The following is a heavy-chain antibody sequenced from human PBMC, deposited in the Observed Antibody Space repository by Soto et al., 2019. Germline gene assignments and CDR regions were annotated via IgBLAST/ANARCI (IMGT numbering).Heavy chain of an antibody. CDR2: ISSSSSYI. Sequence: RLSCAASGFTFSSYSMNWVRQAPVKGLEWVSSISSSSSYIYYADSVKGRFTISRDNAKNSLYLQMNSLRAEDTAVYYCATVAVAGTGFDYWGQGTLVTVSS. CDR3: ATVAVAGTGFDY. J-gene: IGHJ4*02. D-gene: IGHD6-19*01. CDR1: GFTFSSYS. V-gene: IGHV3-21*01.